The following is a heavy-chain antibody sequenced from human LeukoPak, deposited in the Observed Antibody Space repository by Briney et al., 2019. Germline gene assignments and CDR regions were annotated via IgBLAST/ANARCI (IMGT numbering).Heavy chain of an antibody. J-gene: IGHJ1*01. CDR3: ARGYGIAAAGYRH. CDR1: GGPFSGYS. CDR2: INHSGST. D-gene: IGHD6-13*01. Sequence: SETLSLTCAVYGGPFSGYSWSWIRQPPGKGLEWIGEINHSGSTNYNPSLKSRVTISVDTSKNQFSLKLSSVTAADTAVYYCARGYGIAAAGYRHWGQGTLVTVSS. V-gene: IGHV4-34*01.